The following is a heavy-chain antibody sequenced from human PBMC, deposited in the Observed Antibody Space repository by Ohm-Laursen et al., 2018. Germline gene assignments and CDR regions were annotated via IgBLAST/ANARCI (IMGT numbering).Heavy chain of an antibody. D-gene: IGHD2-15*01. CDR2: IYYTGST. V-gene: IGHV4-59*07. CDR1: GGSISSYS. CDR3: ARGGSTFDN. J-gene: IGHJ3*02. Sequence: SDTLSLTCTVSGGSISSYSWSWIRQPPGKGLEWIGYIYYTGSTNYNPSLKSRVTISVDTSKNQFSLKLSSVTAADTAVYYCARGGSTFDNWGQGTMVTVSS.